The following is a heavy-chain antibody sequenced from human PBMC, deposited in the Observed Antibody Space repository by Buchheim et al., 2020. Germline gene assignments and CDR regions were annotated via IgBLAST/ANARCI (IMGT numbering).Heavy chain of an antibody. J-gene: IGHJ4*02. CDR1: GFTFSSYG. CDR2: ISYDGSNK. D-gene: IGHD3-10*01. V-gene: IGHV3-30*18. CDR3: AKDLVWFGGRGADY. Sequence: QVQLVESGGGVVQPGRSLRLSCAASGFTFSSYGMHWVRQAPGKGLEWVAVISYDGSNKYYADSVKGRFTISRDNSKNTRYLQMNSLRAEDTAVYYRAKDLVWFGGRGADYWGQGTL.